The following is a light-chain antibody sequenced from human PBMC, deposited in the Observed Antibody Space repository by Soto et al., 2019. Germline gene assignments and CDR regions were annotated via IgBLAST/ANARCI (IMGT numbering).Light chain of an antibody. J-gene: IGKJ3*01. Sequence: EIMMTQSPATLSVSPAERATLSCRASQSVSSNLAWYQQKPGQAPRLLIYGASTRATGIPARFSGSGSGTEFTLTISSLQSEDFAVYYCQQYNNWPLFGPGTKVDIK. CDR2: GAS. V-gene: IGKV3-15*01. CDR1: QSVSSN. CDR3: QQYNNWPL.